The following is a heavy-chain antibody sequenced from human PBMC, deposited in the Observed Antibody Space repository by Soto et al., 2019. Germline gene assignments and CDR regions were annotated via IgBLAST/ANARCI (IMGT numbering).Heavy chain of an antibody. V-gene: IGHV3-23*01. D-gene: IGHD3-3*01. CDR2: ISSVGGST. J-gene: IGHJ4*02. CDR1: GFTFSSYA. Sequence: EVHLLESGGGLVLPGESLRLSCAGSGFTFSSYAMSWVRQAPGKGLEWVSAISSVGGSTYYADSVKGRFIISRDNSENTLYLQVNSLRAEDTAIYYCTKDREFTYYDLWSGYYAFDSWGQGTLVTVSS. CDR3: TKDREFTYYDLWSGYYAFDS.